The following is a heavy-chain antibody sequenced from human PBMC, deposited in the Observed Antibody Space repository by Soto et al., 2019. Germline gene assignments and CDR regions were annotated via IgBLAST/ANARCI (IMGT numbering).Heavy chain of an antibody. Sequence: QVQLQESGPGLVKPSQTLSLTCTVSGGSISSGGYYWSWIRQHPGKGLEWIGYIYYSGSTYYNPSLKSRVTISXXTXKXXFSLKLSSVTAADTAVYYCAGRPSIAAPQGWYFDLWGRGTLVTVSS. V-gene: IGHV4-31*03. J-gene: IGHJ2*01. CDR2: IYYSGST. CDR3: AGRPSIAAPQGWYFDL. D-gene: IGHD6-6*01. CDR1: GGSISSGGYY.